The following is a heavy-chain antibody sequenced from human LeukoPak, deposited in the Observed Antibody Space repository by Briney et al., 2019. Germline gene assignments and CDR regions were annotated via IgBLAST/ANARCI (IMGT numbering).Heavy chain of an antibody. Sequence: SETLSLTCSVSNASISNYYWSWIRQSPGTGQEWIGCVSDSGTTNYNPSLTSRGTISVDTSKNQFSLDLSSVTAADLAVDFCASHWGSCHGGGGDCYTFDYWGQGTLVTVSS. CDR3: ASHWGSCHGGGGDCYTFDY. CDR2: VSDSGTT. J-gene: IGHJ4*02. D-gene: IGHD2-21*02. CDR1: NASISNYY. V-gene: IGHV4-59*12.